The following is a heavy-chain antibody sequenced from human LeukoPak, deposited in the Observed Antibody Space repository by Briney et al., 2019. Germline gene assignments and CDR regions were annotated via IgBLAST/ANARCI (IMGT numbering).Heavy chain of an antibody. CDR2: ISSSGSTM. V-gene: IGHV3-11*04. J-gene: IGHJ4*02. Sequence: GGSLRLSCAVSGFTFSDYYMSWVRQAPRKGLEWVSYISSSGSTMYYADSVKGRFTTSRDDSQGTLYLRMNSLRAEDTAVYYCARDPDYAGDSWASFDFWGQGTLVIVSS. CDR1: GFTFSDYY. CDR3: ARDPDYAGDSWASFDF. D-gene: IGHD4-23*01.